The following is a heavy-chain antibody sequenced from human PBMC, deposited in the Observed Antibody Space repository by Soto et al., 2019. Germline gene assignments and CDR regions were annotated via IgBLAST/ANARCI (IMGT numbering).Heavy chain of an antibody. D-gene: IGHD3-10*01. J-gene: IGHJ4*02. CDR2: IYYNGKT. CDR1: GGSVNTNVHF. CDR3: ARLRGGFESGDYFDY. V-gene: IGHV4-39*01. Sequence: QLQLQESGPGLVKPSETLSLTCTVSGGSVNTNVHFWGWIRQTPGTGLEWMGSIYYNGKTFDSPSLVRRVTMAVDTSKNQFSLKLSSVTAADTAVYYCARLRGGFESGDYFDYWGQGTRVTVSS.